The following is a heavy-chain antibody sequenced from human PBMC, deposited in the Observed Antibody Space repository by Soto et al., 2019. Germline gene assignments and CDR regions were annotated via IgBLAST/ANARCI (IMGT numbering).Heavy chain of an antibody. CDR2: INPNSGDT. D-gene: IGHD1-26*01. V-gene: IGHV1-2*02. CDR1: GYTFTGYY. J-gene: IGHJ6*02. Sequence: ASVKVAFKASGYTFTGYYVHWVRQAPGQGLEWMGWINPNSGDTYLAQRFQGRVTMNRDTSIGTAYMELRGLTSDDTAEYYCAKGGAIVAAGTRVYLYNAMDVWGQGTTVTVSS. CDR3: AKGGAIVAAGTRVYLYNAMDV.